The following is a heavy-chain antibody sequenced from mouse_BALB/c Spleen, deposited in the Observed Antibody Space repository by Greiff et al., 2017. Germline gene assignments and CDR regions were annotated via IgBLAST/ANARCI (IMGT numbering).Heavy chain of an antibody. J-gene: IGHJ1*01. V-gene: IGHV14-4*02. Sequence: EVQLQQSGAELVRSGASVKLSCTASGFNIKDYYMHWVKQRPEQGLEWIGWIDPENGDTEYAPKFQGKATMTADTSSNTAYLQLSSLTSEDTAVYYCNANGSSYWYLDVWGAGTTVTVSS. CDR3: NANGSSYWYLDV. CDR1: GFNIKDYY. CDR2: IDPENGDT. D-gene: IGHD1-1*01.